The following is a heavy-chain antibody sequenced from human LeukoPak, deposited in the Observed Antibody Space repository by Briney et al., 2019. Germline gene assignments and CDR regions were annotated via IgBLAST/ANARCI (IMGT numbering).Heavy chain of an antibody. CDR1: GFTTTYS. D-gene: IGHD6-13*01. J-gene: IGHJ5*02. CDR2: IFQSGSS. V-gene: IGHV4-38-2*02. Sequence: PSETLSLTCTVSGFTTTYSWGWIRQPPGKGPEWIGTIFQSGSSYYNPSLKTRVTISVDTSKNQFSLKLSSVTAADTAVYYCARGYSSSWYFNWFDPWGQGTLVTVSS. CDR3: ARGYSSSWYFNWFDP.